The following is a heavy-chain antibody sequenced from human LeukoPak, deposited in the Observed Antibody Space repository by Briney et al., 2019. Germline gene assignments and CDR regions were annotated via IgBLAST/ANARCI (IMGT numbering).Heavy chain of an antibody. Sequence: GGSLRLSCAASGFSFSNHGMHWVRQAPGKRLEWVAVIWDDGNNKRYANSVNGRFTISRDNSENTLYLQMNGLTAEDTAMYYCARDRWSPTTWGQGTLVTVSS. V-gene: IGHV3-33*01. J-gene: IGHJ4*02. CDR2: IWDDGNNK. D-gene: IGHD4-23*01. CDR1: GFSFSNHG. CDR3: ARDRWSPTT.